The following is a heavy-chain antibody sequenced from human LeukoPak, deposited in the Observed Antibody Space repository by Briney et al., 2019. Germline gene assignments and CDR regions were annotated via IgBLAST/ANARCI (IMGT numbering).Heavy chain of an antibody. Sequence: GGSLRLSCEASGFTFSSYVMHWVRQAPGKGLEWVAVISYDGRNKYYADSVKGRFTISGDNSKNTLYLQMNSLRAEDTAVYYSARDWGGYYFHYDMDVWGQGTTVTVSS. CDR1: GFTFSSYV. CDR2: ISYDGRNK. CDR3: ARDWGGYYFHYDMDV. V-gene: IGHV3-30*03. D-gene: IGHD7-27*01. J-gene: IGHJ6*02.